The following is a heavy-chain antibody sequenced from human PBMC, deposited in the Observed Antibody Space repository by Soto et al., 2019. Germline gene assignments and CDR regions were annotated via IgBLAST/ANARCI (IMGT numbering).Heavy chain of an antibody. CDR1: GFTFSSYS. Sequence: GSLRLSCAASGFTFSSYSMNWVRQAPGKGLEWVSYISISSSTIYYADSVKGRFTISRDNSKNTLYLQMNSLRAEDTAVYYCARAYEGDYFDYWGQGTLVTVSS. CDR2: ISISSSTI. D-gene: IGHD3-16*01. J-gene: IGHJ4*02. V-gene: IGHV3-48*01. CDR3: ARAYEGDYFDY.